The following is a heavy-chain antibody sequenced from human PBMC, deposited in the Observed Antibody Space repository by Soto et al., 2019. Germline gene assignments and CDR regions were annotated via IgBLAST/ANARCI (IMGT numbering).Heavy chain of an antibody. V-gene: IGHV3-33*01. CDR3: ARCPYYYYMDV. CDR1: GVTFWSYG. Sequence: GGSLRLSCVASGVTFWSYGMHWVRQAPGKGLECVAVIWYDGDIKYSADSVKGRFTISRDNSKNTLYLQMNSLRAADTAVYYCARCPYYYYMDVWGKGTTVTVSS. J-gene: IGHJ6*03. CDR2: IWYDGDIK.